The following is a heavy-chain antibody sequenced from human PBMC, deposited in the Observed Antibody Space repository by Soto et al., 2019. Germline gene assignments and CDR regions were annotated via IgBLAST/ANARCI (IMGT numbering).Heavy chain of an antibody. CDR2: IIPILGIA. CDR3: ARDGYDCWSGTGNRFDY. CDR1: GGTFSSYT. J-gene: IGHJ4*02. V-gene: IGHV1-69*08. D-gene: IGHD3-3*01. Sequence: QVQLVQSGAEVKKPGSSVKVSCKASGGTFSSYTISWVRQAPGQGLEWMGRIIPILGIANYAQKFQGRVTITADKSTSTAYMELSRLRSEDTAVYYCARDGYDCWSGTGNRFDYWGQGTLVTVSS.